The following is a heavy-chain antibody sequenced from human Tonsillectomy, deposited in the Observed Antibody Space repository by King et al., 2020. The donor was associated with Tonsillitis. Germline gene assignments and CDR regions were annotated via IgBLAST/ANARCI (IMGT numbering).Heavy chain of an antibody. V-gene: IGHV3-64D*06. Sequence: VQLVESGGGLVQPGGALRLFCSASGFTFSSCAMHWVRQSPGKGLEYVSTIHDNGVGTYYSDSVKGRFTMSRDNSTSTLFLQMSSLRPEETAVYYCVKDLIGTYSFDFWGQGALVTVSS. J-gene: IGHJ4*02. D-gene: IGHD3-16*01. CDR3: VKDLIGTYSFDF. CDR2: IHDNGVGT. CDR1: GFTFSSCA.